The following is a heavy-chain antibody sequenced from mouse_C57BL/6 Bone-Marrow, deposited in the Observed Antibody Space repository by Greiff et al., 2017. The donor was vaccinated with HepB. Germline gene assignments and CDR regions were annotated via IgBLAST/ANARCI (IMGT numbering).Heavy chain of an antibody. Sequence: QVQLQQSGDEVMKPGASVKISCKATGYTFSSYWIEWIKQRPGHGLEWIGEILPGSGSTNYNEKFKGKATFTTETSSNTAYMELSRLTSEDSVVYYCARGYYGNWFAYWGQGTLVTFSA. CDR1: GYTFSSYW. CDR2: ILPGSGST. CDR3: ARGYYGNWFAY. J-gene: IGHJ3*01. V-gene: IGHV1-9*01. D-gene: IGHD1-1*01.